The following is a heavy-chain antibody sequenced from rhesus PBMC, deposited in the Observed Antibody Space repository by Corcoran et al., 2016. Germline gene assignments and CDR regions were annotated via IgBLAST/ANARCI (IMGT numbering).Heavy chain of an antibody. CDR2: IFGSGTST. J-gene: IGHJ3*01. CDR3: ARDLAAAGTFDF. D-gene: IGHD6-25*01. CDR1: GGSISDNYR. Sequence: QVQLQESGPGVVKPSETLSLTCAVSGGSISDNYRWSWIRQSPGQGLEWIGFIFGSGTSTRYNPSLQSRVTISRDTSKNQFSLTLTSVTDADTAVYYCARDLAAAGTFDFWGQGLRVTVSS. V-gene: IGHV4S10*01.